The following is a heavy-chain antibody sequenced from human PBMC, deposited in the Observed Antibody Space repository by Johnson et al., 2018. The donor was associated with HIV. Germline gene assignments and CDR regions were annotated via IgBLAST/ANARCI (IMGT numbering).Heavy chain of an antibody. CDR1: GFTFSSYG. D-gene: IGHD2-2*01. Sequence: QVQLVESGGGVVQPGRSLRLSCAASGFTFSSYGMHWVRQAPGKGLEWVAVISYDGSNKYYADSVKGRFTISRDNSKNTLYLQMNSLRAEDTAVYYCARGGGYCSSTSCYEDALDAFDIWGQGTMVTVSS. CDR2: ISYDGSNK. V-gene: IGHV3-30*03. CDR3: ARGGGYCSSTSCYEDALDAFDI. J-gene: IGHJ3*02.